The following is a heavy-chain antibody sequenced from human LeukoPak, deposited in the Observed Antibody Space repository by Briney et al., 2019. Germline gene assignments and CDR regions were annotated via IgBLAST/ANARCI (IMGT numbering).Heavy chain of an antibody. CDR2: INPSGGST. D-gene: IGHD3-22*01. J-gene: IGHJ4*02. Sequence: APVKVSCKASGYTFTSYYMHWVRQAPGQGLEWMGIINPSGGSTSYAQKFQGRVTMTRDMSTSTFYMELSSLRSEDTAVYYCARDGYYDSSGSYYDSSGSYYFDYWGQGTLVTVSS. CDR1: GYTFTSYY. CDR3: ARDGYYDSSGSYYDSSGSYYFDY. V-gene: IGHV1-46*01.